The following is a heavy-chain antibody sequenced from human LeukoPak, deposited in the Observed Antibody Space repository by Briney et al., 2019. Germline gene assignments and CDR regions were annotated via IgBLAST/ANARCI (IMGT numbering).Heavy chain of an antibody. D-gene: IGHD2-8*01. CDR1: GGTFISYA. CDR2: INPDSGGT. CDR3: ATNGGPAGPG. Sequence: ASVKVSCKASGGTFISYAISWVRQAPGQGLEWMGRINPDSGGTNYAQKFQGRVTMTRDTSINTAYMELSRLRSDDTAVYYCATNGGPAGPGWGQGTLVTVSS. V-gene: IGHV1-2*06. J-gene: IGHJ4*02.